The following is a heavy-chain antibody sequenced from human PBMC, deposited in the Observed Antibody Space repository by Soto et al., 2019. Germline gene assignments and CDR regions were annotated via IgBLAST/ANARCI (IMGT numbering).Heavy chain of an antibody. D-gene: IGHD3-22*01. J-gene: IGHJ4*02. CDR2: IYYSGST. CDR3: ARATRDSSGYYRYYFDY. CDR1: GDSVSSSSYY. V-gene: IGHV4-39*07. Sequence: SETLSLTCTVSGDSVSSSSYYWDWIRQPPGKGLEWIASIYYSGSTYYKPSLKSRVTISVDTSKNQFSLKLSSVTAADTAVYYCARATRDSSGYYRYYFDYWGQGTLVTVSS.